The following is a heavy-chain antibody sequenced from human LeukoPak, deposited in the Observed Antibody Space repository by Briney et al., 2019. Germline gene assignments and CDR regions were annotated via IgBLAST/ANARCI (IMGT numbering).Heavy chain of an antibody. CDR2: ISSSGGST. Sequence: PGGSLRLSCAASGFTFSSYAMSWVRQAPGKGLEWVSAISSSGGSTYYSDSGKGRFTISRDNAKNSLYLQMNSLRAEDTAVYYCARGAYYYEDWGQGTLVTVSS. CDR3: ARGAYYYED. CDR1: GFTFSSYA. V-gene: IGHV3-23*01. J-gene: IGHJ4*02. D-gene: IGHD3-22*01.